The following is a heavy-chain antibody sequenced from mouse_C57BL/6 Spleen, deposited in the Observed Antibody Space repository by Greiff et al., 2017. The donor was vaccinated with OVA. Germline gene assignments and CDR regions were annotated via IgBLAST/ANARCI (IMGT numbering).Heavy chain of an antibody. CDR2: IYPSDSET. Sequence: QVQLQQSGAELVRPGSSVKLSCKASGYTFTSYWMDWVKQRPGQGLEWIGNIYPSDSETHYNQKFKDKATLTVDKSSSTAYMQLSSLTSEDSAVYYCARGYYGSSYVGNYFDYWGQGTTLTVSS. CDR1: GYTFTSYW. D-gene: IGHD1-1*01. CDR3: ARGYYGSSYVGNYFDY. V-gene: IGHV1-61*01. J-gene: IGHJ2*01.